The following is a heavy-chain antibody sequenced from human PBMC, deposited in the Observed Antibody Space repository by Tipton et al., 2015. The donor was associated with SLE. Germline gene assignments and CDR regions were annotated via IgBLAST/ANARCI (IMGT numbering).Heavy chain of an antibody. CDR2: IYDSGSA. CDR3: AREGGDIFGDAFDI. V-gene: IGHV4-31*02. CDR1: GGSISSGGYY. Sequence: LRLSCTVSGGSISSGGYYWGWIRRLPGKGLEWIGHIYDSGSAFYNPSLRSRITISLGMSDNQFSLKLTSVTAGDTAVYYCAREGGDIFGDAFDIWGRGTMVTVSS. D-gene: IGHD3-3*02. J-gene: IGHJ3*02.